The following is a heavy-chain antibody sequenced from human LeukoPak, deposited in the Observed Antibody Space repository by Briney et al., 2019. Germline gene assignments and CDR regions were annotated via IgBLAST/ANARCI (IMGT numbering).Heavy chain of an antibody. V-gene: IGHV3-23*01. Sequence: PGGSLRLSCAASGFTFTSYAMSWVRQAPGKGLEWVSAISGGGLSTYYADSVKGRFTISRDNSKTTLFPQMNSLRAEDTAVYYCAKIDSSSLGPQGSWGQGTLVTVSS. CDR2: ISGGGLST. J-gene: IGHJ5*02. CDR1: GFTFTSYA. CDR3: AKIDSSSLGPQGS. D-gene: IGHD7-27*01.